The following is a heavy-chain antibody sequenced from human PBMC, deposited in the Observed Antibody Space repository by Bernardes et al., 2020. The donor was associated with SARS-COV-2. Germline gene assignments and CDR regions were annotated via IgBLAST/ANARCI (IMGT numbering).Heavy chain of an antibody. CDR3: AKDFGGYSSSWYPFDF. J-gene: IGHJ4*02. CDR1: RFTFNAFG. CDR2: TSYNGNNE. V-gene: IGHV3-30*18. Sequence: GGSLRLSCAASRFTFNAFGMHWVRQAPGKGLEWVAVTSYNGNNEYYADSVKGRFTISRDNSENTLSLQMNSLRPEDTAVYYCAKDFGGYSSSWYPFDFWGQGTLVTV. D-gene: IGHD6-13*01.